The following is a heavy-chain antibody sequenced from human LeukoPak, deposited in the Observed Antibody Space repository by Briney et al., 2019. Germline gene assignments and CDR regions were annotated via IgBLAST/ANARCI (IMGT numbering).Heavy chain of an antibody. CDR3: ASYSGIYSAFEI. Sequence: RTSETLSLTCTASGDSITNSNYYWGWVRQSPERGLEWLGNIFYNEGPYHNLSFKSRVVISVDTSTTHFPLTLNAVTAADTAVYHCASYSGIYSAFEIWSQGTLVTVSS. J-gene: IGHJ3*02. CDR1: GDSITNSNYY. V-gene: IGHV4-39*06. D-gene: IGHD1-26*01. CDR2: IFYNEGP.